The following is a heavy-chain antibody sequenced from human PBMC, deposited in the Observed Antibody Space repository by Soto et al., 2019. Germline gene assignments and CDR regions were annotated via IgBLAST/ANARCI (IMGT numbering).Heavy chain of an antibody. CDR1: SGSVSSGYYY. V-gene: IGHV4-39*01. Sequence: SETLSLTCTVSSGSVSSGYYYWGWIRQPPGKGLEWIGSIYYSGRTYNNPSLRSRVSMSIDTSKDQFSLKLKSVTAADTALYFCARQRTSVVTQAYFDVWGPGSLVTVSS. D-gene: IGHD2-21*02. CDR3: ARQRTSVVTQAYFDV. CDR2: IYYSGRT. J-gene: IGHJ4*02.